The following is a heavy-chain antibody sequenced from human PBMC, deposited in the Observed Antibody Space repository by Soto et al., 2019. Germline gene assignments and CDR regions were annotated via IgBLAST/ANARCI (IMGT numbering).Heavy chain of an antibody. CDR2: IKSKTDGGTT. Sequence: GGSLRLSCAASGFTFNNAWMSWVRQAPGKGLEWVGRIKSKTDGGTTDYAAPVKGRFTISRDDSKNTLYLQMNSLKTEDTAVYYCTTTNLSAFDWLYYFDYWGQGTLVTVSS. CDR3: TTTNLSAFDWLYYFDY. J-gene: IGHJ4*02. V-gene: IGHV3-15*01. CDR1: GFTFNNAW. D-gene: IGHD3-9*01.